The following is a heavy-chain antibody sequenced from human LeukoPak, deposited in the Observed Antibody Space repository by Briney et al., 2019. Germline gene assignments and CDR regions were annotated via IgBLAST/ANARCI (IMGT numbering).Heavy chain of an antibody. CDR3: AKGIIVGATAGFDY. V-gene: IGHV3-23*01. CDR2: ISGSGGST. D-gene: IGHD1-26*01. Sequence: HPGGSLRLSCAASGFTFSSYWMSWVRQAPGKGLEWVSAISGSGGSTYYADSVKGRFTISRDNSKNTLYLQMNSLRAEDTAVYYCAKGIIVGATAGFDYWGQGTLVTVSS. CDR1: GFTFSSYW. J-gene: IGHJ4*02.